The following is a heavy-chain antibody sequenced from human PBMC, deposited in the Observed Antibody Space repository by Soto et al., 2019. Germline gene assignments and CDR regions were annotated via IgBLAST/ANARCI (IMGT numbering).Heavy chain of an antibody. Sequence: QVQLVQSGAEVKKPGSSVKVSCKASGGTFSSYAITWVRQAPGQGLEWMGGIIPIFGTANYAQKFQGRVTLAADECTREAYMGLSSLRLEDTAVYDWARDRCPSSGYYSYWFDPWGQGTLVTVSS. D-gene: IGHD3-22*01. CDR2: IIPIFGTA. J-gene: IGHJ5*02. CDR1: GGTFSSYA. CDR3: ARDRCPSSGYYSYWFDP. V-gene: IGHV1-69*12.